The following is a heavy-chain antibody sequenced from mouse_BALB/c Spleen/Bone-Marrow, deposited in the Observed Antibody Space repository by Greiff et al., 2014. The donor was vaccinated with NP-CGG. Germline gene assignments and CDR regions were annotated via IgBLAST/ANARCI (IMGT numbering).Heavy chain of an antibody. CDR2: IYPGDLNT. V-gene: IGHV1S56*01. J-gene: IGHJ2*01. Sequence: QVQLQQSGPELVKPGASVRISCKVPGYTFTTYYLHWVKQRPGQGLEWIGWIYPGDLNTKYNEQFKATATLTADKSSSTAYMQLSSLTSEDSAVYFCVREDYGSVSFDYWGQGTTLTVSS. D-gene: IGHD1-1*01. CDR3: VREDYGSVSFDY. CDR1: GYTFTTYY.